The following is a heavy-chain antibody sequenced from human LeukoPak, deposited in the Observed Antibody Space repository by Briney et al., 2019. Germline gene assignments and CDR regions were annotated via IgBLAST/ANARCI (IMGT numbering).Heavy chain of an antibody. CDR3: ARGGINSSSWYGTRNGAEYFQH. J-gene: IGHJ1*01. Sequence: PSETLSLTCAVYGGSFSGDYWSWIRQPPGGGLEWSGGINHSGSANYNPSLKSRVTISVDTSKNQFSLKLSSVTAADTAVYYCARGGINSSSWYGTRNGAEYFQHWGQGTLVTVSS. D-gene: IGHD6-13*01. CDR2: INHSGSA. CDR1: GGSFSGDY. V-gene: IGHV4-34*01.